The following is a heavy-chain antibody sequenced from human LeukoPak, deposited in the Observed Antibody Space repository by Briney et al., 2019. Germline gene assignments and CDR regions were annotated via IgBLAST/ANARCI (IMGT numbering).Heavy chain of an antibody. V-gene: IGHV3-7*01. D-gene: IGHD1-1*01. Sequence: GGSLRLSCAASGFTFSSYWMTWVRQAPGKGLEWVANIKQDASERYYVDSVKGRFTISRDNAKNSLYLQMNSLRAEDTAVYYCATPTAGTWHFDYSGQGTLVTVSS. J-gene: IGHJ4*02. CDR2: IKQDASER. CDR1: GFTFSSYW. CDR3: ATPTAGTWHFDY.